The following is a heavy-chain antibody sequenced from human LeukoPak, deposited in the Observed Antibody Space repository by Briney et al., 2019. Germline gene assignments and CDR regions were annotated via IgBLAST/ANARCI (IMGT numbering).Heavy chain of an antibody. D-gene: IGHD1-26*01. J-gene: IGHJ5*02. Sequence: GGSLRLSCAASGFTFSSYSMNWVRQAPGKGLEWVSYISSSSSTIYYADSVKGRFTISRDNAKNSLYLQMNSLRAEDTAVYYCASQWEPNSNWFDPWGQGTLVTVSS. CDR1: GFTFSSYS. CDR3: ASQWEPNSNWFDP. CDR2: ISSSSSTI. V-gene: IGHV3-48*04.